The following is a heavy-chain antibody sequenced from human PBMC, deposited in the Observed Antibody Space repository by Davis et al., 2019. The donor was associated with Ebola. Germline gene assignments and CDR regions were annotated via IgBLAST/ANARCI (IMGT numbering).Heavy chain of an antibody. CDR3: ASLSSSWFYFDY. V-gene: IGHV4-34*01. CDR1: GGSFSGYY. CDR2: INHSGST. Sequence: SETLSLTCAVYGGSFSGYYWSWIRQPPGKGLEWIGEINHSGSTNYNPSLKSRVTISVDKSKNQFSLKLSSVTAADTAVYYCASLSSSWFYFDYWGQGTLVTVSS. D-gene: IGHD6-13*01. J-gene: IGHJ4*02.